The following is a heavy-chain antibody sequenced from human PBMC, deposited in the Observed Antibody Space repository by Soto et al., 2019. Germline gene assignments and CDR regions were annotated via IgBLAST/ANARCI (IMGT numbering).Heavy chain of an antibody. V-gene: IGHV4-59*01. CDR2: IYYSWST. D-gene: IGHD2-2*01. J-gene: IGHJ6*02. Sequence: KASETLSLTCTVSGGSISSYYWCWIRQPPGKGLEWIGYIYYSWSTNYNPSLKSRVTISVDTSKNQFSLKLSSVTAADTAAYYCARFSGGVPASDYYYSGLDFWGQGATVTVSS. CDR1: GGSISSYY. CDR3: ARFSGGVPASDYYYSGLDF.